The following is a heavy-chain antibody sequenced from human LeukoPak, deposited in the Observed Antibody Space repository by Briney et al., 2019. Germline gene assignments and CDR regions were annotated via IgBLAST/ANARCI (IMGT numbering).Heavy chain of an antibody. D-gene: IGHD1-26*01. CDR2: ISGSGGST. CDR3: AKVAEVGATGYYYYMDV. Sequence: GGSLRLSCATSGFTFSSYKMNWVRQAPGEGLEWVLAISGSGGSTYYADSVKGRFTISRDNSKSTLYLQMNSLRAEDTAVYYCAKVAEVGATGYYYYMDVWGKGTTVTISS. CDR1: GFTFSSYK. V-gene: IGHV3-23*01. J-gene: IGHJ6*03.